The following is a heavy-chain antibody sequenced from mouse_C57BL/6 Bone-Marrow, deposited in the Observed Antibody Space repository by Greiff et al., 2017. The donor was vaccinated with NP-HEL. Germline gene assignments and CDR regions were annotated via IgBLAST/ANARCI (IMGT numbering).Heavy chain of an antibody. V-gene: IGHV6-3*01. J-gene: IGHJ2*01. CDR3: TGRGY. Sequence: EVKVEESGGGLVQPGGSMKLSCVASGFTFSNYWMNWVRQSPEKGLEWVAQIRLKSDNYATHYAESVKGRFTISRDDSKSSVYLQMNNLRAEDPGIYYCTGRGYWGQGTTLTVSS. CDR2: IRLKSDNYAT. CDR1: GFTFSNYW.